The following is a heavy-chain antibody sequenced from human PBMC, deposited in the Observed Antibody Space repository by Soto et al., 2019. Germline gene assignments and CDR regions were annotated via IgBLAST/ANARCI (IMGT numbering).Heavy chain of an antibody. CDR3: AATSSSWSLTSYYYYGMDV. V-gene: IGHV1-58*01. Sequence: WASGKGSCNASGFTFTSSAVQWVRQARGQRLEWIGWIVVGSGNTNYAQKFQERVTITRDMSTSTAYMELSSLRFEDTAVYYCAATSSSWSLTSYYYYGMDVCGQGTT. J-gene: IGHJ6*02. CDR2: IVVGSGNT. CDR1: GFTFTSSA. D-gene: IGHD6-13*01.